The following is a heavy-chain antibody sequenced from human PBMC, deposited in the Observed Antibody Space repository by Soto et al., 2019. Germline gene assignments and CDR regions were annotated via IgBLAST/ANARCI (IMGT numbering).Heavy chain of an antibody. Sequence: PSVKVSCKASGGTFSSYAISWVRQAPGQGLEWMGGIIPIFGTANYAQKFQGRVTITADESTSTAYMELSSLRSEDTAVYYCARGWGSSSSQYYYYYGMDVWGQGTTVTVSS. CDR1: GGTFSSYA. CDR2: IIPIFGTA. D-gene: IGHD6-13*01. V-gene: IGHV1-69*13. J-gene: IGHJ6*02. CDR3: ARGWGSSSSQYYYYYGMDV.